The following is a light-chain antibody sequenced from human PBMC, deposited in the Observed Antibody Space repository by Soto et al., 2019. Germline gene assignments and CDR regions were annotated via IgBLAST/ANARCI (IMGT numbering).Light chain of an antibody. CDR1: QGISSY. CDR3: QQYYSYPPT. J-gene: IGKJ1*01. CDR2: TAS. Sequence: IQLTQSPSSLSASVGDRVTITCRASQGISSYLAWYQQTPGKAPKLLIYTASTLHSGVPSRFSGSGSGTDFTLTISSLQPEDFATYYCQQYYSYPPTFGQGTKVDI. V-gene: IGKV1-9*01.